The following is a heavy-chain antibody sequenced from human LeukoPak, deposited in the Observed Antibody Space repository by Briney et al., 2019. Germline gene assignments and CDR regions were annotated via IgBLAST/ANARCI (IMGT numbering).Heavy chain of an antibody. CDR1: GFTFSDYY. V-gene: IGHV3-11*04. D-gene: IGHD1-20*01. CDR2: ISSSGSTI. Sequence: PGGSLRLSCAASGFTFSDYYMSWIRQAPGKGLEWVSYISSSGSTIYYADSVKGRFTISRDNAKNSLYLQMNSLRAEDTAVYYCARKDNWNALLYYYYMDVWGKGTTVTISS. J-gene: IGHJ6*03. CDR3: ARKDNWNALLYYYYMDV.